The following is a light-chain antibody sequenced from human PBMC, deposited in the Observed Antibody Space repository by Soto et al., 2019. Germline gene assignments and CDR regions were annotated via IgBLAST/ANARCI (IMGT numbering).Light chain of an antibody. J-gene: IGKJ1*01. CDR2: GAS. CDR1: QSVSSN. CDR3: QQYNNWPLMA. Sequence: EIVMTQSPATLSVSPGERATLSCRASQSVSSNLAWYQQKPGQAPRLLIYGASTRATGIPARFSGSGSGTEFTLTISSLQSEDFAVDYCQQYNNWPLMAFGQGTKVEIK. V-gene: IGKV3-15*01.